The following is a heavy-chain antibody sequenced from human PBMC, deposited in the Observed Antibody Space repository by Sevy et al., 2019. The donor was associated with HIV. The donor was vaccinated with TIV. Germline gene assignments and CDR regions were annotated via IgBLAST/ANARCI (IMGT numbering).Heavy chain of an antibody. CDR1: GFPFNDHA. D-gene: IGHD2-21*01. J-gene: IGHJ6*02. CDR2: VSWNSRYI. CDR3: AKDVNRGCDGVNCYSYYYYFYGLDV. V-gene: IGHV3-9*03. Sequence: GGSLRLSCAASGFPFNDHAMHWVRQVPGKGLEWVSGVSWNSRYIGYADSVKGRFTISRNNARHFLYLEMNSLRPEDMALYYFAKDVNRGCDGVNCYSYYYYFYGLDVWGQGTTVTVSS.